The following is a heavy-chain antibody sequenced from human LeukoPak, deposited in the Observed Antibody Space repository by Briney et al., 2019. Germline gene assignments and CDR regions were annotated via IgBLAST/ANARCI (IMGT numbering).Heavy chain of an antibody. D-gene: IGHD3-9*01. CDR3: ARGSGPTYYDILTGYYTTQRPNYFDY. Sequence: GASVKVSCKASGYTFTGYYMHWVRQAPGQGLEWMGWINPNSGGTNYAQKFQGRVTMTRDTSISTAYMELSRLRSDDTAVYYCARGSGPTYYDILTGYYTTQRPNYFDYWGQGTLVTVSS. CDR1: GYTFTGYY. V-gene: IGHV1-2*02. CDR2: INPNSGGT. J-gene: IGHJ4*02.